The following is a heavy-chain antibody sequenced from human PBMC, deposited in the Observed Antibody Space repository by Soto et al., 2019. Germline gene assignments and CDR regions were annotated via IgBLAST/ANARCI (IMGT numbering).Heavy chain of an antibody. CDR1: GASITNYY. CDR2: ISYSGST. Sequence: QVQLQESGPGLVKPSETLSLTCTVSGASITNYYWSWIRQPPGKGLEWIAYISYSGSTNYNPSLRSRVTIAVDTSKNQFSLKLSSVTAADAAVYYCARERPSVAALDYWGQGTLVTVSS. V-gene: IGHV4-59*12. CDR3: ARERPSVAALDY. D-gene: IGHD6-6*01. J-gene: IGHJ4*02.